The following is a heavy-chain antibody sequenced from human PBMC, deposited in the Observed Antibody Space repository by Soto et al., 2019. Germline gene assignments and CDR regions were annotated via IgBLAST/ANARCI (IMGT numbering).Heavy chain of an antibody. J-gene: IGHJ6*02. CDR1: GGSISSSNW. CDR2: IYHSGST. D-gene: IGHD3-10*01. Sequence: SETLSLTCAVSGGSISSSNWWSWVRQPPGKGLEWNGEIYHSGSTNYNPSLKSRVTISVDKSKNQFSLKLSSVTAADTAVYYCARDRKVRGVIGYYYYGMDVWGQGTTVT. V-gene: IGHV4-4*02. CDR3: ARDRKVRGVIGYYYYGMDV.